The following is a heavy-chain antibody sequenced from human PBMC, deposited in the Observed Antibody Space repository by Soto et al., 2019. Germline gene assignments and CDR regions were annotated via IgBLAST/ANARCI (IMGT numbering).Heavy chain of an antibody. J-gene: IGHJ5*02. V-gene: IGHV2-26*01. D-gene: IGHD3-16*01. CDR2: IDSSGEK. Sequence: QVTLKESGPVLVKPTETLTLRRTVSGLSITDSEMGVSWIRQPPGKALEWLAHIDSSGEKSYRTFLKSRLTISKDTSKSQIVLIMTNMDPADTATYYCARRHLAVAVSPWFDPWGQGILVTVSS. CDR3: ARRHLAVAVSPWFDP. CDR1: GLSITDSEMG.